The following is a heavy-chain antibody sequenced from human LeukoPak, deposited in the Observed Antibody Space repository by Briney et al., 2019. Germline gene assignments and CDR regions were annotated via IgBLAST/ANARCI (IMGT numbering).Heavy chain of an antibody. CDR1: GFTFSSYG. CDR2: IWYDGSNK. D-gene: IGHD1-26*01. CDR3: ASHVGATTGFDY. J-gene: IGHJ4*02. V-gene: IGHV3-33*01. Sequence: GRSLRLSCAASGFTFSSYGMHWVRQAPGKGLEWVAVIWYDGSNKYYADSVKGRFTISRDNSKNTLYLQMNSLRAEDTAVYYCASHVGATTGFDYWGQGTLVTVSS.